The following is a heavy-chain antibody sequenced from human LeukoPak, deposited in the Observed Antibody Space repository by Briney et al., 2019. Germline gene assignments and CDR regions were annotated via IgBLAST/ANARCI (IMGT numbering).Heavy chain of an antibody. CDR1: AGSICSSSYY. J-gene: IGHJ4*02. CDR2: IYYSGST. Sequence: SETLSLTCTVSAGSICSSSYYWGWIRQPPGKGLEWIGSIYYSGSTYYNPSLKGRVTISVDTSKNQFSLKLSSVTAADTAVHYCARGLGGSYYPFDYWGQGTLVTVSS. V-gene: IGHV4-39*07. CDR3: ARGLGGSYYPFDY. D-gene: IGHD1-26*01.